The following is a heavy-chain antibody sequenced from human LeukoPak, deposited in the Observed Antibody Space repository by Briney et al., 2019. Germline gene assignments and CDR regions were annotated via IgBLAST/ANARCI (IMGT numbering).Heavy chain of an antibody. CDR2: ISYDGSNN. D-gene: IGHD4-17*01. V-gene: IGHV3-30*01. J-gene: IGHJ4*02. CDR1: GFALSTYA. Sequence: PGGSLRLSCAACGFALSTYAMHWVRQAPGTGLEWVAVISYDGSNNQYADSVKGRFTISKDNSKNTLYLQMNSLRAEDTAVYYCARDPTVTTRYYFDDWGQGALVTVSS. CDR3: ARDPTVTTRYYFDD.